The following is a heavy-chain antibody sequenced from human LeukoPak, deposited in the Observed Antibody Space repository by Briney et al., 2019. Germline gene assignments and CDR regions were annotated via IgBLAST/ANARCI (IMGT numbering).Heavy chain of an antibody. V-gene: IGHV3-21*01. D-gene: IGHD3-16*01. CDR3: ARQEGRGYYFDY. CDR1: GFTFSSYS. CDR2: ISSSSNYI. J-gene: IGHJ4*02. Sequence: GGSLRLSCTASGFTFSSYSTNWVRQAPGRGLEWVSSISSSSNYIYYADSVRGRFTIPRDNAKNSLYLQMNSLRAEDTAVYYCARQEGRGYYFDYWGQGTLVTVSS.